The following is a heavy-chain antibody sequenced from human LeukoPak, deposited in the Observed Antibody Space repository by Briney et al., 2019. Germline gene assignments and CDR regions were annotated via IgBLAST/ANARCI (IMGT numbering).Heavy chain of an antibody. Sequence: PGGSLRLSCAASGFTFSSYEMNWVRHAPGRGREWVSYISSSGSTIYYADSVKGRFTISRDNAKNSLYLQMNSLRAEDTAVYYCAELGITMIGGVWGKGTTVTISS. J-gene: IGHJ6*04. CDR3: AELGITMIGGV. CDR2: ISSSGSTI. D-gene: IGHD3-10*02. V-gene: IGHV3-48*03. CDR1: GFTFSSYE.